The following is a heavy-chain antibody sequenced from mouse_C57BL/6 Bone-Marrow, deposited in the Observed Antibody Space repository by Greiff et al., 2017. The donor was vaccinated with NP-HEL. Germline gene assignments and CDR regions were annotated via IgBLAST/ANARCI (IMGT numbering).Heavy chain of an antibody. CDR1: GYTFPNYW. J-gene: IGHJ2*01. CDR3: ARGVLLRYYFDY. CDR2: FYPGGGYT. Sequence: VQGVESGAELVRPGTSVKMSCKASGYTFPNYWLGWAKPRPGPGLAWIGYFYPGGGYTNYNEKFKGKATLTADKSSSTAYMQFSSLTAEDSAIYDCARGVLLRYYFDYWGQGTTRTVSS. V-gene: IGHV1-63*01. D-gene: IGHD1-1*01.